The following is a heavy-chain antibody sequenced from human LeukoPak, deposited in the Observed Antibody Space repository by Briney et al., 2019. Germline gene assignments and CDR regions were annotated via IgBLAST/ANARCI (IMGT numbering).Heavy chain of an antibody. J-gene: IGHJ4*02. CDR1: GYTFTSYG. CDR3: ARNTPLVGDYYGLGSYGNDY. D-gene: IGHD3-10*01. V-gene: IGHV1-18*01. CDR2: ISAYNGNT. Sequence: GASVKVSCKASGYTFTSYGISWVRQAPGQGLEWMGWISAYNGNTNYAQKLQGRVTMTTDTSTSTAYMELRSLRSDDTAVYYCARNTPLVGDYYGLGSYGNDYWGQGTLVTVSS.